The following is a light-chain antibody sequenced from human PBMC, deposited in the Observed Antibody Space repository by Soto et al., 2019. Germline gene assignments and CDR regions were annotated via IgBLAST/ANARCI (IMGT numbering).Light chain of an antibody. CDR1: QSVTSN. Sequence: EIVMTQSPATLSVSPGERVTLSCRASQSVTSNLAWYQQKPGQAPILLIFGASTRATGLPARFSGSGSGTEFTLTITSLRSEDFAAYYCQQYGTSPQTFGQGTKVDIK. J-gene: IGKJ1*01. CDR2: GAS. CDR3: QQYGTSPQT. V-gene: IGKV3-15*01.